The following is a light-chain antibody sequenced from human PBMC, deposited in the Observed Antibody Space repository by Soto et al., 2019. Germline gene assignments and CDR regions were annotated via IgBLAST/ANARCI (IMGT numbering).Light chain of an antibody. CDR2: DVS. CDR3: SLYTSSSTLYV. Sequence: QSALTQPASVSGSPGQSITISCTGTSSDVGGYNYVSWYQQHPGKAPKLMIYDVSNRPSGVSYRFSGSKSGNTASLTISGLQAEDEADYYCSLYTSSSTLYVFGTGTKLTVL. CDR1: SSDVGGYNY. J-gene: IGLJ1*01. V-gene: IGLV2-14*03.